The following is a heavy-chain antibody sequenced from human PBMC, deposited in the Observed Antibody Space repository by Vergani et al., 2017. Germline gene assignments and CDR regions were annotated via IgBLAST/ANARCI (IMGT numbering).Heavy chain of an antibody. CDR2: IKSKTDGGTT. V-gene: IGHV3-15*01. CDR3: ARDRPYSSSWIYYYYGMDV. Sequence: EVQLVESGGGLVKPGGSLRLSCAASGFTFSNAWMSWVRQAPGKGLEWVGRIKSKTDGGTTDYAAPVKGRFTISRDNAKNSLYLQMNSLRAEDTAVYYCARDRPYSSSWIYYYYGMDVWGQGTTVTVSS. D-gene: IGHD6-13*01. J-gene: IGHJ6*02. CDR1: GFTFSNAW.